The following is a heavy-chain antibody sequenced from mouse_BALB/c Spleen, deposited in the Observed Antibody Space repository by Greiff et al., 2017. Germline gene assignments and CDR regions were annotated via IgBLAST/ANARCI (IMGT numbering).Heavy chain of an antibody. Sequence: EVQVVESGGGLVKPGGSLKLSCAASGFTFSDYFMYWVRQTPEKRLEWVATISDGGSYTYYPDSVKGRFTISRDNAKNNLYLQMSSLKSEDTAMYYCAGTNWDSAMDYWGQGTSVTVSS. CDR3: AGTNWDSAMDY. CDR1: GFTFSDYF. J-gene: IGHJ4*01. CDR2: ISDGGSYT. D-gene: IGHD4-1*01. V-gene: IGHV5-4*02.